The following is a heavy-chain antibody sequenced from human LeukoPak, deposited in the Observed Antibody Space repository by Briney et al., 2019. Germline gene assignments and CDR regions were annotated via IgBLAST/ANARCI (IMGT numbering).Heavy chain of an antibody. CDR3: ARLLYYYDSSGYYYYFDY. J-gene: IGHJ4*02. D-gene: IGHD3-22*01. CDR1: GGSISSCY. CDR2: IYYSGST. Sequence: PSETLSLTCTVSGGSISSCYWSWIRQPPGKGLEWIGYIYYSGSTNYNPSLKSRVTISVDTSKNQFSLKLSSVTAADTAVYYCARLLYYYDSSGYYYYFDYWGQGTLVTVSS. V-gene: IGHV4-59*08.